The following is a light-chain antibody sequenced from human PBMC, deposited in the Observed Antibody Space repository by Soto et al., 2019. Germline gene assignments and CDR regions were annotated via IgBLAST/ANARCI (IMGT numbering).Light chain of an antibody. V-gene: IGKV1-5*03. CDR3: QKYNSDPWT. J-gene: IGKJ1*01. CDR2: KTS. CDR1: QSISSW. Sequence: DIQMTQSPSTLSTSVGDRVTITCRASQSISSWLAWYQHKPGQAPKLLIYKTSSLESGVPSRFSGSGSGTEFTLTISSLQPDDFATYYCQKYNSDPWTFGQGTKVELK.